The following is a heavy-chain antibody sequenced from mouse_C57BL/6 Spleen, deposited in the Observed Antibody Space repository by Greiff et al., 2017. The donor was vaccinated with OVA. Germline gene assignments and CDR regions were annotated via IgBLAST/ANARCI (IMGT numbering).Heavy chain of an antibody. CDR1: GYTFTDYY. J-gene: IGHJ2*01. D-gene: IGHD2-5*01. CDR2: INPNNGGT. V-gene: IGHV1-26*01. CDR3: ARGGYYSNVYFDY. Sequence: VQLQQSGPELVKPGASVKISCKASGYTFTDYYMNWVKQSHGKSLEWIGDINPNNGGTSYNQKVKGKATLTVDKSSSTAYMELRSLTSEDSAVYYGARGGYYSNVYFDYWGQGTTLTVSS.